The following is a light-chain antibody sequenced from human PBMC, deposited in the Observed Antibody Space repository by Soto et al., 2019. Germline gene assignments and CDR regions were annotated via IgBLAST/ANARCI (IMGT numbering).Light chain of an antibody. CDR1: NSDVGSYNY. CDR3: SSYTSSNARWV. Sequence: QSVLTQPASVSGSPGQSITISCTGTNSDVGSYNYVSWYQQHPGKAPKLMIYDVNNRPSGVSNRFSGSKSGNTASLTISGLQAEDEADYYCSSYTSSNARWVFGGGTKVTVL. CDR2: DVN. V-gene: IGLV2-14*01. J-gene: IGLJ3*02.